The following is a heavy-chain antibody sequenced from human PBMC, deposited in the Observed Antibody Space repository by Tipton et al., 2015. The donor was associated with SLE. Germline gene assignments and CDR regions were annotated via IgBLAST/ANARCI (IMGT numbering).Heavy chain of an antibody. V-gene: IGHV3-7*01. CDR3: ATDGASFEY. J-gene: IGHJ4*02. CDR1: GLIFCNYW. D-gene: IGHD3-10*01. Sequence: SLRLSCATSGLIFCNYWITWVRQAPGKGLEWVANIKQDGSEIYYVDSVKGRFTISRDNAKNLLYLQMNSLRVEDTALYYCATDGASFEYWGQGTLVIVSS. CDR2: IKQDGSEI.